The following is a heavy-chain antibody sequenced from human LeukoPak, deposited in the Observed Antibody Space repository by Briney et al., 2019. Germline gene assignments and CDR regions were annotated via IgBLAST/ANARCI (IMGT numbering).Heavy chain of an antibody. CDR3: AKCTLAVCYYFDY. CDR2: ISGSGGST. J-gene: IGHJ4*02. V-gene: IGHV3-23*01. Sequence: GGSLRLSCAASGFTFSSYAMSWVRQAPGKGLEWVSAISGSGGSTYYADSVKGRFTISRDNSKNTLYLQMNSLRAEGTAVYYCAKCTLAVCYYFDYWGQGTLVTVSS. D-gene: IGHD2-8*01. CDR1: GFTFSSYA.